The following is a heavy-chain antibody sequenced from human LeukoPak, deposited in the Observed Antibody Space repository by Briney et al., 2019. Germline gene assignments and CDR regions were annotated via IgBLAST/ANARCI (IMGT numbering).Heavy chain of an antibody. D-gene: IGHD3-10*01. CDR1: GGTFSSYA. V-gene: IGHV1-69*01. CDR2: IIPIFGTA. CDR3: ASPGSGSYILRY. J-gene: IGHJ4*02. Sequence: SVKVSCKASGGTFSSYAISWVRQAPGQGLEWMGGIIPIFGTANYAQKFQGRVTITADESTSTAYMELSSLRSEGTAVYYCASPGSGSYILRYWGQGTLVTVSS.